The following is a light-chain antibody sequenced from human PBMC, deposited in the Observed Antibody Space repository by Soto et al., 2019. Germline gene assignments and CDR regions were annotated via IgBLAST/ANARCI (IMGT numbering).Light chain of an antibody. J-gene: IGKJ1*01. CDR1: QGIGST. Sequence: EIVMTQSPATLSVSPGERATLSCRASQGIGSTLAWYQQKPGQTPKLLIFDASTRATGVPARFSGGGSGTDFTLSISSLEPEDFAVYYCQQRSNWLWTFGQGTKVDI. V-gene: IGKV3D-11*01. CDR2: DAS. CDR3: QQRSNWLWT.